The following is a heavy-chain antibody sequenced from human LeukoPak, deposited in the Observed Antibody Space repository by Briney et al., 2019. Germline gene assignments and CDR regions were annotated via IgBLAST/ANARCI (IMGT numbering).Heavy chain of an antibody. Sequence: PGGSLRLSCAASGFTFSSYGMHWVRQAPGKGLEWVAVISYDGSNKYYADSVKGRFTISRDNSKNTLYLQMNSLRAEDTAVYYCAKDSRTMVRGGFVNWFDPWGQGTLVTVSS. V-gene: IGHV3-30*18. J-gene: IGHJ5*02. CDR2: ISYDGSNK. CDR1: GFTFSSYG. D-gene: IGHD3-10*01. CDR3: AKDSRTMVRGGFVNWFDP.